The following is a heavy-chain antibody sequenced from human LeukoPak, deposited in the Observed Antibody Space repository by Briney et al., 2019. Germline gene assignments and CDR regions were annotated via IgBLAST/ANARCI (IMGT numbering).Heavy chain of an antibody. CDR3: ARDGEGFGELSSGIFDY. V-gene: IGHV4-39*07. CDR1: GGSISSSSYY. D-gene: IGHD3-10*01. J-gene: IGHJ4*02. Sequence: PSETLSLTCTVSGGSISSSSYYWGWIRQPPGKGLEWIGSIYYSGSTYYNPSLKSRVTISVDTSKNQFSLKLSSVTAADTAVYYCARDGEGFGELSSGIFDYWGQGTLVTVSS. CDR2: IYYSGST.